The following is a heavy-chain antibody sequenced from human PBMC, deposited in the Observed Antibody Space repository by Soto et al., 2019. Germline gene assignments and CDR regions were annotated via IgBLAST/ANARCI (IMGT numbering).Heavy chain of an antibody. D-gene: IGHD7-27*01. J-gene: IGHJ4*02. CDR1: GYTFTSYG. Sequence: ASVKVSCKASGYTFTSYGISWVRQAPGQGLEWMGWISAYNGNTNYSQKLQGRFTMTTDTSTSTAYMELRSLRSEDTAVYYCARRWGRNFDYWGQGTLVTVSS. CDR2: ISAYNGNT. V-gene: IGHV1-18*01. CDR3: ARRWGRNFDY.